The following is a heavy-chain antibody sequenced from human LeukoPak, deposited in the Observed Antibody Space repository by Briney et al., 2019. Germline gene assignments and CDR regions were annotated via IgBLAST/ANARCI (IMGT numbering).Heavy chain of an antibody. D-gene: IGHD1-26*01. Sequence: SETLSLTCAVHGGSFSGYYWSWIRQPPGQGLEWVGEVNHSGTARYNPSLESRVTISVDTSKSQSSLNVYFVTAADTAVYYCASLNPFSGRRNAFDIWGQGAMVTVSS. CDR3: ASLNPFSGRRNAFDI. CDR2: VNHSGTA. J-gene: IGHJ3*02. CDR1: GGSFSGYY. V-gene: IGHV4-34*01.